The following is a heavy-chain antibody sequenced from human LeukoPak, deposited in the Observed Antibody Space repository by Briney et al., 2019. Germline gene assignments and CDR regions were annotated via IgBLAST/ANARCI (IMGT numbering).Heavy chain of an antibody. CDR3: AREILPGDFWSGYIDY. CDR1: GGTFTSYA. J-gene: IGHJ4*02. V-gene: IGHV1-69*01. D-gene: IGHD3-3*01. Sequence: SSLKVSCKASGGTFTSYAISWVRQAPGQGLEWMGGIIPIFGTANYGQKFQGRVTITADESTSTAYMELSSLTSEDSAVYYCAREILPGDFWSGYIDYWGEGTLVTVSS. CDR2: IIPIFGTA.